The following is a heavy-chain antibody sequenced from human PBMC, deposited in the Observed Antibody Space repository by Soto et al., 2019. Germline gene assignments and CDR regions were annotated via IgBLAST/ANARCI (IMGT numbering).Heavy chain of an antibody. J-gene: IGHJ3*02. CDR3: ARGRLYNLDAFDI. CDR2: INHSGST. D-gene: IGHD3-10*01. V-gene: IGHV4-34*01. Sequence: KPSETLSLTCAVYGGSFSGYYWSWIRQPPGKGLEWIGEINHSGSTNYNPSLKSRVTISVDTSKNQFSLKLSSVTAADTAVYYCARGRLYNLDAFDIWGQGTMVTVSS. CDR1: GGSFSGYY.